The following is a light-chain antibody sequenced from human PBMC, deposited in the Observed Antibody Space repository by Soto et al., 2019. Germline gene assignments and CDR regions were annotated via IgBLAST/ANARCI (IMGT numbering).Light chain of an antibody. CDR3: LQHNSYPRIT. CDR1: QGIRND. CDR2: AAS. Sequence: DIHLTPSPSILSASVADSVTITCRASQGIRNDLGWYQQKPGKAPKRLIYAASSVQSGVPSRFSGSGSGTEFTLTISGLQPEDFATYYCLQHNSYPRITFGQGTRLEIK. V-gene: IGKV1-17*01. J-gene: IGKJ5*01.